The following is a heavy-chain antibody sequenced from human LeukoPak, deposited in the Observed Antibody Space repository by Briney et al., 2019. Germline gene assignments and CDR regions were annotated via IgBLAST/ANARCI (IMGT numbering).Heavy chain of an antibody. CDR3: ARDWDDSSGYYGSLFDY. Sequence: SETLSLTCAVSGGSFSGYYWTWIRQSPGKGLEWIGEINHSGSTNYNPSLKSRVTISVDTSKNQFSLKLSSVTAADTAVYYCARDWDDSSGYYGSLFDYWGQGTLVTVSS. V-gene: IGHV4-34*01. D-gene: IGHD3-22*01. J-gene: IGHJ4*02. CDR1: GGSFSGYY. CDR2: INHSGST.